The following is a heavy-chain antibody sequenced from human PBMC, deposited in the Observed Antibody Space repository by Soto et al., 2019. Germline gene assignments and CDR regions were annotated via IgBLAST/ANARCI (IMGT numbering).Heavy chain of an antibody. CDR1: GYTFTSYG. Sequence: GASVKVSCKASGYTFTSYGISWVRQAPGQGLEWMGWISAYNGNTNYAQKLQGRVTMTTDTSTSTAYMELRSLRSDDTAVYYCARARPSYYDFWSGYYSSGWHFDYWGQGTLVTVSS. CDR3: ARARPSYYDFWSGYYSSGWHFDY. V-gene: IGHV1-18*01. CDR2: ISAYNGNT. D-gene: IGHD3-3*01. J-gene: IGHJ4*02.